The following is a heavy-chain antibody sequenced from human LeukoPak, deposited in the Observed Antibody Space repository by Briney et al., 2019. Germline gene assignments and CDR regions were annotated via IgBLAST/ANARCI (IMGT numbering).Heavy chain of an antibody. V-gene: IGHV3-48*01. Sequence: GGSLRLSCAASGFTFTSYSMNWVHQAPGKGLEWVSYISSSSSTIYYADSVKGRFTISRDNAKNSLYLQMNSLRAEDTAVYYCARDGDYDILTGYSMYYFDYWGQGTLVTVSS. CDR3: ARDGDYDILTGYSMYYFDY. CDR2: ISSSSSTI. D-gene: IGHD3-9*01. J-gene: IGHJ4*02. CDR1: GFTFTSYS.